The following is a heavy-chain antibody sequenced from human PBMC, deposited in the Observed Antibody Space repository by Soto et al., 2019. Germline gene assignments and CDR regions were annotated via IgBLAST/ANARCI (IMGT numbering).Heavy chain of an antibody. D-gene: IGHD6-19*01. Sequence: GGSLRLSCAASGFTFSSYAMSWVRQAPGKGLEWVSAISGSGGSTYYADSVKGRFTISRDNSKNTLYLQMNSLRAEDTAVYYCAPDTTHSSGWTGGQESNWFDPWGQGTLVTVSS. V-gene: IGHV3-23*01. CDR3: APDTTHSSGWTGGQESNWFDP. J-gene: IGHJ5*02. CDR1: GFTFSSYA. CDR2: ISGSGGST.